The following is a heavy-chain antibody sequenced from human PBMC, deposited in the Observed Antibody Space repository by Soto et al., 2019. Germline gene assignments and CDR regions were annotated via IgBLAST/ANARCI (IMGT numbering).Heavy chain of an antibody. CDR2: INHNGYS. CDR1: AGSIIDYY. J-gene: IGHJ6*02. Sequence: QVQLQESGPGLVKPSETLSLTCNVSAGSIIDYYCSWFRQPPGKGLEWIGYINHNGYSSYNLALKRRITMSVDTSKTQFSLVLAPVTDTDTAVYYCARQGYGPRHGLVDVWGQGTTVIVSS. D-gene: IGHD1-1*01. V-gene: IGHV4-59*08. CDR3: ARQGYGPRHGLVDV.